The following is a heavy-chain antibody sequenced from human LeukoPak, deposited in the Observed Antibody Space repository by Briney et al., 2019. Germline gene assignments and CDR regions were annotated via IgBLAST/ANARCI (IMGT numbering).Heavy chain of an antibody. V-gene: IGHV3-30-3*01. J-gene: IGHJ4*02. CDR1: GFTFSSYA. D-gene: IGHD3-10*01. CDR2: ISCDGSNK. Sequence: PGRSLRLSCAASGFTFSSYAMHWVRQAPGKGLEWVAVISCDGSNKYYADSVKGRFTISRDNSKNTLYLQMNSLRAEDTAVYYCARGRRITMVRGVPRTQYFDYWGQGTLVTVSS. CDR3: ARGRRITMVRGVPRTQYFDY.